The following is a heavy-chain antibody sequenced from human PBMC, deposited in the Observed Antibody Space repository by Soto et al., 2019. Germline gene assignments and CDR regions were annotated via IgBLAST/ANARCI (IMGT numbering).Heavy chain of an antibody. Sequence: QLQLQESGPGLVKPSETLSLTCTVSGGSISSSSYYWGWIRQPPGKGLEWIGSIYYSGSTYYNPSLKSRVTISVDTSKNQFSLKLSSVTAADTAVYYCARRVLLWFGEFRNYFDYWGQGTLVTVSS. CDR3: ARRVLLWFGEFRNYFDY. D-gene: IGHD3-10*01. CDR2: IYYSGST. V-gene: IGHV4-39*01. CDR1: GGSISSSSYY. J-gene: IGHJ4*02.